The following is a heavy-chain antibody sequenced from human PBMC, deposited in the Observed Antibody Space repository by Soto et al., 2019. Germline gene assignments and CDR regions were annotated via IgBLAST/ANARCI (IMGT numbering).Heavy chain of an antibody. CDR2: ISAYNGNT. V-gene: IGHV1-18*01. CDR1: GYTFTSYG. D-gene: IGHD3-10*01. J-gene: IGHJ6*02. CDR3: AREGQSSRFGEFYYYYYGMDV. Sequence: QVQLVQSGAEVKKPGASVKVSCKASGYTFTSYGISWVRQAPGQGLEWMGWISAYNGNTNYAQKLQGRVTMTTDTSTSTAYMELRSLRSDDTAVYYCAREGQSSRFGEFYYYYYGMDVWGQGTTVTVS.